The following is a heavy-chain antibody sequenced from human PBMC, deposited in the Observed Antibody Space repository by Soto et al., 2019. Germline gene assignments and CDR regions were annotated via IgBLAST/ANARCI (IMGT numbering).Heavy chain of an antibody. CDR1: GFTFSSYE. CDR3: SRGVGYSSLSGY. Sequence: PGGSLRLSCAASGFTFSSYEMNWVRQAPGKGLEWVSYISSSGSTIYYAYFVKGRFTISRDNAKNSLYLQKNSLRAEDTAVYYCSRGVGYSSLSGYWGQGTLVTVSS. V-gene: IGHV3-48*03. CDR2: ISSSGSTI. J-gene: IGHJ4*02. D-gene: IGHD6-6*01.